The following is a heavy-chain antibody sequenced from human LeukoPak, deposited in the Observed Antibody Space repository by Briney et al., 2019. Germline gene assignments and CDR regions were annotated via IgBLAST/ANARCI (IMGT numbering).Heavy chain of an antibody. CDR2: ITPSGST. CDR1: GGSFSGYF. D-gene: IGHD3-22*01. Sequence: SETLSLTCVVYGGSFSGYFWSWIRQPPGKGLEWIGEITPSGSTNYNPSLKSRVSISIDTPKKKLSLRLTSVTAADSAVYYCASSFYYDSRDYWGQGTLVTVSS. CDR3: ASSFYYDSRDY. V-gene: IGHV4-34*01. J-gene: IGHJ4*02.